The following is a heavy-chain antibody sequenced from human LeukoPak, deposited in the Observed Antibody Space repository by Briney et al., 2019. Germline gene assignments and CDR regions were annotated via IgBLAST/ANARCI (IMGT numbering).Heavy chain of an antibody. V-gene: IGHV4-39*07. CDR2: IYYSGST. D-gene: IGHD4-11*01. Sequence: SETLSLTCTVSGGSISSSNYYWGWIRQPPGKGLEWIGSIYYSGSTYYNPSLKSRVTISVDTSKNQFSLKLTSVTAADTAVYYCARNRVTARKAFDIWGQGTMVTVSS. J-gene: IGHJ3*02. CDR1: GGSISSSNYY. CDR3: ARNRVTARKAFDI.